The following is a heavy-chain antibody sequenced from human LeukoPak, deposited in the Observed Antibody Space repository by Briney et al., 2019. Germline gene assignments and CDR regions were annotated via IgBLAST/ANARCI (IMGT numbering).Heavy chain of an antibody. Sequence: GGSLRLSCAASGFTFSSHAMTWVRQAPGKGLEWVSVMSSSGGTTNYADSVRGRFTISRDNPKNTLYLQMNSLRAEDTAVYYCAKKIAAAPTTYSDFWGQGTLVTVSS. CDR2: MSSSGGTT. V-gene: IGHV3-23*01. CDR1: GFTFSSHA. J-gene: IGHJ4*02. CDR3: AKKIAAAPTTYSDF. D-gene: IGHD6-13*01.